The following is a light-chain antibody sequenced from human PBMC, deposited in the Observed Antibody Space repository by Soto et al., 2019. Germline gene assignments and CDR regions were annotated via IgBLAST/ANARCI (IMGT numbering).Light chain of an antibody. CDR1: ETVRSNF. J-gene: IGKJ4*01. CDR2: RAS. Sequence: DILLTQSPGTLSLSPGQRATLSCRARETVRSNFLTWYQQKPGQAPRLLISRASTRATGNPDRFSGSGSGTDFTLTISRVESEEFAMYYCQQYGGSPFLTVGGATKLEI. CDR3: QQYGGSPFLT. V-gene: IGKV3-20*01.